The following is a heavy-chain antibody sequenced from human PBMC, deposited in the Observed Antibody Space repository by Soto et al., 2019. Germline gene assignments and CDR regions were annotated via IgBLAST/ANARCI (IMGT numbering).Heavy chain of an antibody. D-gene: IGHD4-17*01. Sequence: QVQLVQSGAEVKKPGASVKVSCKASGYTFTSYDINWVRQATGQGLEWMGWMNPDSGNTGYAQKFQGRVTMTRNTARGRACMELSSLRSEDTAGDYCARTLYGDNVDYWGRGTLVTVSS. CDR3: ARTLYGDNVDY. V-gene: IGHV1-8*01. CDR1: GYTFTSYD. J-gene: IGHJ4*02. CDR2: MNPDSGNT.